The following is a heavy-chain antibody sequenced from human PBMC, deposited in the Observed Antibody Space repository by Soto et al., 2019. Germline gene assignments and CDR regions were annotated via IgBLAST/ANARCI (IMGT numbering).Heavy chain of an antibody. CDR1: GFTFSSYG. D-gene: IGHD6-19*01. CDR2: ISYDGSNK. Sequence: QVQLVESGGGVVQPGRSLRLSCAASGFTFSSYGMHWVRQAPGKGLEWVAVISYDGSNKYYADSVKGRFTISRDNSKNTLYLQMNILRAEDTAVYYCAKDTAVAAPTPRYYGMDVWGQGTTVTVSS. J-gene: IGHJ6*02. V-gene: IGHV3-30*18. CDR3: AKDTAVAAPTPRYYGMDV.